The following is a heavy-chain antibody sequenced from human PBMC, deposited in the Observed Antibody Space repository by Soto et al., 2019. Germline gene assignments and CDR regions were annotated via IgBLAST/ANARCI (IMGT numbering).Heavy chain of an antibody. D-gene: IGHD6-6*01. CDR3: ARDRSHRYSSSSDAFDI. Sequence: ASVKVSCKASGYTFTSYGISWVRQAPGQGLEWMGWISDYNGNTNYAQKLQGRVTMTTDTSTSTAYMELRSLRSDDTAVYYCARDRSHRYSSSSDAFDIWGQGTRVTVS. V-gene: IGHV1-18*01. CDR1: GYTFTSYG. J-gene: IGHJ3*02. CDR2: ISDYNGNT.